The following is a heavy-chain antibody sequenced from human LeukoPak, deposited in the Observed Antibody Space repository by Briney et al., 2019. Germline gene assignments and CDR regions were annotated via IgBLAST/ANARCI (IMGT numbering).Heavy chain of an antibody. D-gene: IGHD2-2*01. V-gene: IGHV3-74*01. Sequence: GGSLRLSCAASGFTFSTYWIRWVRQAPGKGLVWVSRINTDGSTTTYADSVKGRFTISRDNAKNTLYLQMNSLRAEDTAVYYCAREKKSSTSMDYWGQGTLVTVST. CDR2: INTDGSTT. J-gene: IGHJ4*02. CDR3: AREKKSSTSMDY. CDR1: GFTFSTYW.